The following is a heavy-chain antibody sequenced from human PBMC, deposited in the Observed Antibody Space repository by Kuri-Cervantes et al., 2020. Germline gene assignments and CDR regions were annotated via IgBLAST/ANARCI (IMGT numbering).Heavy chain of an antibody. CDR2: INPNSGDT. CDR1: GYTFTGYY. CDR3: ARGGKMTTVTTIY. V-gene: IGHV1-2*02. J-gene: IGHJ4*02. Sequence: ASVKVSCKASGYTFTGYYMHWVRQAPGQGLEWMGWINPNSGDTNYAQKFQGRVTMTRDTSISTAYMELSRLRSDDTAVYYCARGGKMTTVTTIYWGQGTLVTVSS. D-gene: IGHD4-17*01.